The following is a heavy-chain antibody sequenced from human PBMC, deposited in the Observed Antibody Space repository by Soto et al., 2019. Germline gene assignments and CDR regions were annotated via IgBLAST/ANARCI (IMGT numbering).Heavy chain of an antibody. V-gene: IGHV3-13*04. Sequence: EVQLVESGGGLVQPGGSLRLSCAASGFTFSSYDMHWVRQATGKGLEWVSAIGTAGDTYYPGSVKGRFTISRENAKNSLYLQMNSLRAGDTAVYYCARANWGSGYGVDVWGQGTTVTVSS. CDR3: ARANWGSGYGVDV. J-gene: IGHJ6*01. CDR2: IGTAGDT. D-gene: IGHD7-27*01. CDR1: GFTFSSYD.